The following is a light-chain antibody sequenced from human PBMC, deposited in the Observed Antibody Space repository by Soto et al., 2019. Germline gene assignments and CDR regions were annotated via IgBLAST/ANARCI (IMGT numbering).Light chain of an antibody. V-gene: IGKV3-20*01. J-gene: IGKJ2*01. CDR2: GAS. Sequence: EIVLTQSPGTLSLSPGERATLSCRASQSVSSSFLAWYQHKPGQAPRLLIYGASSRATGIPDRFIGSGSGTDFTLTISRLEPEDLAVYYCQQYDSSPYTFGQGTKLEIK. CDR3: QQYDSSPYT. CDR1: QSVSSSF.